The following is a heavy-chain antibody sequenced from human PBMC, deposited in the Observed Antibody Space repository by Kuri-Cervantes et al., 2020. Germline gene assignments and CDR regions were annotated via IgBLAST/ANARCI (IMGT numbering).Heavy chain of an antibody. CDR1: GFTLRDND. CDR3: AKGPQAYYGSGSYYNDDAFDI. J-gene: IGHJ3*02. Sequence: GESLKISCAASGFTLRDNDMHWVRQPTGKGLEWVSGIDTAGDTFYAGSVKGRFTISRDNSKNTLYLQMNSLRAEDTAVYYCAKGPQAYYGSGSYYNDDAFDIWGQGTMVTVSS. V-gene: IGHV3-13*01. D-gene: IGHD3-10*01. CDR2: IDTAGDT.